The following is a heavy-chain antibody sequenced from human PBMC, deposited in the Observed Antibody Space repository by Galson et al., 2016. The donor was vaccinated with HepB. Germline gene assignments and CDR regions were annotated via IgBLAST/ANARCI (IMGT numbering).Heavy chain of an antibody. V-gene: IGHV5-51*01. Sequence: QSGAEVKKPGESLKISCQASGYNFRTYWIGWVRQLSGQGLEWLGVIYPDDSDLKYNASFQGLVTISADKSINTAYLQWASLRASDTAIYYWVGLRRDAEYWGRGTPVTVSS. CDR1: GYNFRTYW. J-gene: IGHJ4*02. D-gene: IGHD5-24*01. CDR3: VGLRRDAEY. CDR2: IYPDDSDL.